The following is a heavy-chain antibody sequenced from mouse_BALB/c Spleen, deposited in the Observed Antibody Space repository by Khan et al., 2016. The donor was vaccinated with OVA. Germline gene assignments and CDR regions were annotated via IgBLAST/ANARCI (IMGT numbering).Heavy chain of an antibody. D-gene: IGHD1-2*01. CDR1: GFTFSSYG. CDR3: ARHRFTSAAAWFAY. J-gene: IGHJ3*01. CDR2: ISNGGSYT. V-gene: IGHV5-6*01. Sequence: EVQLQESGGDLVKPGGSLKLSCEASGFTFSSYGMSWVRQTPDKRLEWVATISNGGSYTYYPDSVKGRLTISRDNAKNTLYLQMSSLKSEDTAMYDSARHRFTSAAAWFAYWGQGTLVTVSA.